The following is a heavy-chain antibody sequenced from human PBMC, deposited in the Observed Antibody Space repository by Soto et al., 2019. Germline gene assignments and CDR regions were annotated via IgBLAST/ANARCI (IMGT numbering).Heavy chain of an antibody. CDR1: GYTFTSYG. D-gene: IGHD6-19*01. J-gene: IGHJ1*01. V-gene: IGHV1-18*01. Sequence: QVQLVQSGAEVKKPGASVKVSCKASGYTFTSYGISWVRQAPGQGLEWMGWISAYNGNTNYAQKLQGRVTMTTDTXTXTXXMELRSLRSDDTAVYYCARDPLGSSGWTDAEYFQHWGQGTLVTVSS. CDR2: ISAYNGNT. CDR3: ARDPLGSSGWTDAEYFQH.